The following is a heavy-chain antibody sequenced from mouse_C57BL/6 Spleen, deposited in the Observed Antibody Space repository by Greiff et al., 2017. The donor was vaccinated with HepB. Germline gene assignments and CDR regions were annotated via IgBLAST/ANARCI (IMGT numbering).Heavy chain of an antibody. Sequence: VQLQESGPGLVAPSQSLSITCTVSGFSLTSYGVDWVRQSPGKGLEWLGVIWGVGSTNYNSALKSRLSISKDNSKSQVFLKMNSLQTDDTAMYCCASGGARTWFAYWGQGTLVTVSA. J-gene: IGHJ3*01. CDR3: ASGGARTWFAY. CDR1: GFSLTSYG. V-gene: IGHV2-6*01. CDR2: IWGVGST.